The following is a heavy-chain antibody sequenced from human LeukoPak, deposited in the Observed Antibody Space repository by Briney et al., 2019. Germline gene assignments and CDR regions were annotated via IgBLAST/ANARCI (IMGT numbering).Heavy chain of an antibody. CDR2: IYSGGST. CDR3: ARVIPRSPRLGWFGEELNWFDP. J-gene: IGHJ5*02. V-gene: IGHV3-53*01. D-gene: IGHD3-10*01. CDR1: GFTVSSNY. Sequence: PGGSLRLSCAASGFTVSSNYMSWVRQAPGKGLEWVSVIYSGGSTYYADSVKGRFTISRDNSKNTLYLQMNSLRAEDTAVYYCARVIPRSPRLGWFGEELNWFDPWGQGALVTVSS.